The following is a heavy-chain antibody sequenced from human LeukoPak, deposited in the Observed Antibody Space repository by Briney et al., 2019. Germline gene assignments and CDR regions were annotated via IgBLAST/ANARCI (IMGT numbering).Heavy chain of an antibody. CDR2: FDPEDGET. J-gene: IGHJ4*02. V-gene: IGHV1-24*01. Sequence: ASVKVSCKVSGYTLTELSMHWVRQAPGKGLEWMGGFDPEDGETIYAQKFQGRVTITEDTSTDTAYMELSSLRSEDTAVYYCATAPLLRYFDWLYYWGQGTLVTVSS. CDR3: ATAPLLRYFDWLYY. CDR1: GYTLTELS. D-gene: IGHD3-9*01.